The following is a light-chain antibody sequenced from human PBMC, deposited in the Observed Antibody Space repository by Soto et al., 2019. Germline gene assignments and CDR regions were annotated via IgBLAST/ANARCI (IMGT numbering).Light chain of an antibody. CDR2: GAS. Sequence: EIVLTQSPGTLSLSPGERATLSCRASQSVSSIYLAWYQQKPGQAPRLLIYGASSRATGIPDRFSGSGSGTDFTLTISRLEPEDFAVYYCQQHGSSPRIFGGGTKVEIK. J-gene: IGKJ4*01. CDR3: QQHGSSPRI. CDR1: QSVSSIY. V-gene: IGKV3-20*01.